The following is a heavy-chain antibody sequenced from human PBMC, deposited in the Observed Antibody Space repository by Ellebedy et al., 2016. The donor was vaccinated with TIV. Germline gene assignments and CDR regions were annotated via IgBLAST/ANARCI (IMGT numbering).Heavy chain of an antibody. CDR3: AREDLLRSGSSDHYGMDV. Sequence: AASVKVSCKASGYTFSTYYMHWVRRAPGQGLEWVGIIHPSGGSTIYAQKFQGRVTMTRDTSTSTVYMELSSLRSEDTAVYFCAREDLLRSGSSDHYGMDVWGQGTTVTVSS. V-gene: IGHV1-46*01. J-gene: IGHJ6*02. CDR2: IHPSGGST. CDR1: GYTFSTYY. D-gene: IGHD6-6*01.